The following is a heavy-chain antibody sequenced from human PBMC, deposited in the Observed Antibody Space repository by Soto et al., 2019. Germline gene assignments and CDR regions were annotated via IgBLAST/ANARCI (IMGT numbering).Heavy chain of an antibody. V-gene: IGHV1-18*01. D-gene: IGHD3-3*01. Sequence: QVQLVQSGADVKKPGASVKVSCKASGYTFTTYDINWVRQAPGQGLEWMGWISAYNGNTNYAQNLQGRVTMTTDTSTSTADMELRSLRSDDTAVYYCARDSGHHSDISGSYYALSDYWGQGTLVTVSS. CDR2: ISAYNGNT. J-gene: IGHJ4*02. CDR3: ARDSGHHSDISGSYYALSDY. CDR1: GYTFTTYD.